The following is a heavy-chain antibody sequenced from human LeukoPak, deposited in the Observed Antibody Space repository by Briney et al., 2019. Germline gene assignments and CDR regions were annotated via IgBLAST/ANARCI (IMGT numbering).Heavy chain of an antibody. CDR3: ARDNGGYNWFDP. V-gene: IGHV3-33*01. D-gene: IGHD2-8*01. CDR1: GFTFSSFG. Sequence: PGGSLRLSCAASGFTFSSFGMHWVRQAPGKGLEGVAVIWYDGSYKYYAASVKGRFTISRENSNNTLYLQMNSLRAEDTAVYYCARDNGGYNWFDPWGQGTLVTVSS. J-gene: IGHJ5*02. CDR2: IWYDGSYK.